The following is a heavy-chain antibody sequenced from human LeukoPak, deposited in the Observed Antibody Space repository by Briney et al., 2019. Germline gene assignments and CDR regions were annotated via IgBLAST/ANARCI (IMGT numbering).Heavy chain of an antibody. D-gene: IGHD4-11*01. CDR1: GYTFTRYG. V-gene: IGHV1-18*01. CDR2: ISAYNGNT. J-gene: IGHJ4*02. Sequence: RASVKVSCKASGYTFTRYGISWVRQAPGQGLEWMGWISAYNGNTNYAQKLQGRVTMTTDTSTSTAYMELRSLRSDDTAVYYCARDPGRSLQTVPYCFDYWGQGTLVTVSS. CDR3: ARDPGRSLQTVPYCFDY.